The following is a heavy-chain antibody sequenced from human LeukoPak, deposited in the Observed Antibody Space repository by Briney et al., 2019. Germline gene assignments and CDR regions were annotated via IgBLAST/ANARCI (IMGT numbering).Heavy chain of an antibody. CDR2: INTDGSST. Sequence: GGSLRLSCAASGFTFSSYWMHWVRQAPGKGLVWVSRINTDGSSTSYADSVKGRLTISRDNAKNTLYLQMNSLRAEDTAVYYCARGHHIVVVPAANHMDVWGKGTTVTVSS. D-gene: IGHD2-2*01. CDR1: GFTFSSYW. V-gene: IGHV3-74*01. CDR3: ARGHHIVVVPAANHMDV. J-gene: IGHJ6*03.